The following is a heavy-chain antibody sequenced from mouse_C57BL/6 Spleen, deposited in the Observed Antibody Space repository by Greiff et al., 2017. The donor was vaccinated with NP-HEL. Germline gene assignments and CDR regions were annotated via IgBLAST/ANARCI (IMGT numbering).Heavy chain of an antibody. Sequence: QVQLQQPGAELVKPGASVKVSCKASGYTFTSYWMHWVKQRPGQGLEWIGRIHPSDSDTNYTQKFKGKATLTVDKSSSTAYMQLSSLTSGDAAVYYCASITTHYWGQGTTLTVSS. D-gene: IGHD1-1*01. CDR2: IHPSDSDT. J-gene: IGHJ2*01. V-gene: IGHV1-74*01. CDR3: ASITTHY. CDR1: GYTFTSYW.